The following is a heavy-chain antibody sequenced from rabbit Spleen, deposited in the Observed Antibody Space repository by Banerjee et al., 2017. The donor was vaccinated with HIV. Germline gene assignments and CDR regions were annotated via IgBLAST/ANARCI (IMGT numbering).Heavy chain of an antibody. J-gene: IGHJ6*01. D-gene: IGHD2-1*01. CDR1: GFSFSSYY. CDR2: IGTGSVSA. CDR3: AREGGVSGDGIALGL. Sequence: QSLEESGGDLVKPGASLTLTCTASGFSFSSYYMCWVRQAPGKGLEWIGTIGTGSVSAYYATWAKGRFTISKTSSTTVTLQMTSLTVADTATYFCAREGGVSGDGIALGLWGPGTLVTVS. V-gene: IGHV1S40*01.